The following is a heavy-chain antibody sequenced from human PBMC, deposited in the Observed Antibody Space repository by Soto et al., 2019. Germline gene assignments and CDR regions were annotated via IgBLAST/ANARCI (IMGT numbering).Heavy chain of an antibody. CDR3: ARDFRYYYGSASYYFPLGSGFAY. D-gene: IGHD3-10*01. Sequence: QVPLVQSGAEVKKPAASVQVSCKASGYTFTSYGISWVRQAPGQGLEWMGWISAYNVNTNYAQKLQGRLTMTTDTSTSTAYIELRCLRSDDTAVYYCARDFRYYYGSASYYFPLGSGFAYWGRGTLITVSS. CDR1: GYTFTSYG. CDR2: ISAYNVNT. J-gene: IGHJ4*02. V-gene: IGHV1-18*01.